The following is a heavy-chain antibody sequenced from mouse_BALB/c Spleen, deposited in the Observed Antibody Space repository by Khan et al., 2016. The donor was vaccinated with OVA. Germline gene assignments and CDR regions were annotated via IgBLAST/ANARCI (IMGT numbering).Heavy chain of an antibody. Sequence: EVQLQESGPGLVKPSQSLSLTCTVTGYSITSGYGWNWIRQFQGNNWECMGKKTNMGGPNNNPPLKSRTPLTRDTSKNQFFLQLNSVTTEDTATYYCARTARIKYWGQGTTLTVSS. CDR3: ARTARIKY. CDR1: GYSITSGYG. CDR2: KTNMGGP. V-gene: IGHV3-1*02. D-gene: IGHD1-2*01. J-gene: IGHJ2*01.